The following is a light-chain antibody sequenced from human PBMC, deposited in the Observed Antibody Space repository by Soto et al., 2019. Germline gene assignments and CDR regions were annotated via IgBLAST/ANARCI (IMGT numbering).Light chain of an antibody. CDR3: QQSFRTLVT. Sequence: DIQMTQSPSSPSASVGDRVTITCRASQSISTYLNWYQQKPGKAPKLLIYAASSLQSGVPSRFSGSGSGTDFTLTINNLQPDDFATYYCQQSFRTLVTFGQGTRLEIK. J-gene: IGKJ5*01. CDR1: QSISTY. V-gene: IGKV1-39*01. CDR2: AAS.